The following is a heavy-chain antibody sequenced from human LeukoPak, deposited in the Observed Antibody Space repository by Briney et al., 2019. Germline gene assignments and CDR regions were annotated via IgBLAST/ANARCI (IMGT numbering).Heavy chain of an antibody. CDR1: GGSISSYY. CDR2: IYYSGST. V-gene: IGHV4-59*01. J-gene: IGHJ4*02. D-gene: IGHD6-13*01. CDR3: ASAYSSSWYRY. Sequence: SETLSFTCTVSGGSISSYYWSWIRQPPGKGLEWIGYIYYSGSTNYNPSLKSRVTISVDTSKNQFSLKLSSVTAADTAVYYCASAYSSSWYRYWGQGTLVTVSS.